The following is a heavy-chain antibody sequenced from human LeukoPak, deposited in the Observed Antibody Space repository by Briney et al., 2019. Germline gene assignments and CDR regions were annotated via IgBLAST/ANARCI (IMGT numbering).Heavy chain of an antibody. Sequence: SETLSLTCTVSGGSISSSSYYWGWIRQPPGKGLEWIGSIYYSGSTYYNPSLKSRVTISVDTSKNQFSLKLSSVTAADTAVYYCARDPRGYSYGLGYWGQGTLVTVSS. CDR3: ARDPRGYSYGLGY. J-gene: IGHJ4*02. D-gene: IGHD5-18*01. CDR2: IYYSGST. CDR1: GGSISSSSYY. V-gene: IGHV4-39*07.